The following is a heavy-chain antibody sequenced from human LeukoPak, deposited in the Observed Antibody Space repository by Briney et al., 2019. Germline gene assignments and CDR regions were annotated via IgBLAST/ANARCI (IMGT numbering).Heavy chain of an antibody. J-gene: IGHJ6*03. CDR1: GFTFSSYG. D-gene: IGHD2-2*01. V-gene: IGHV3-30*02. Sequence: GGSLRLSCAVSGFTFSSYGMHWVRQAPGTGLERVAFIRYDGSNKYYADSVKGRFTISRDNSKNTLYLQMNSLRAEDMALYYCAKGSAARYYYYYMDVWGKGTTVTVSS. CDR3: AKGSAARYYYYYMDV. CDR2: IRYDGSNK.